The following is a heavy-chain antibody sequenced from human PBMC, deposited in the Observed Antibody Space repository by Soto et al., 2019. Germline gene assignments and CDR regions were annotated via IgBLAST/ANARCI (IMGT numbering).Heavy chain of an antibody. V-gene: IGHV4-59*08. CDR1: GGSISSYY. CDR2: IYYSGST. Sequence: SETLSLTCTVSGGSISSYYWSWIRQPPGKGLEWIGYIYYSGSTNYNPSLKSRVTISVDTSKNQFSLKLSSVTAADTAVYYCARHGRYFDWNFDYGGQEPLVTVS. D-gene: IGHD3-9*01. J-gene: IGHJ4*02. CDR3: ARHGRYFDWNFDY.